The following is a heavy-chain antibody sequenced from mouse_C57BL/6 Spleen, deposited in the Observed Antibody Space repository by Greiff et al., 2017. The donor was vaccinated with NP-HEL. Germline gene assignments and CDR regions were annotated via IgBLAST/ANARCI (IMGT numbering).Heavy chain of an antibody. D-gene: IGHD2-12*01. CDR2: ISYDGSN. V-gene: IGHV3-6*01. J-gene: IGHJ4*01. Sequence: EVQRVESGPGLVKPSQSLSLTCSVTGYSITSGYYWNWIRQFPGNKLEWMGYISYDGSNNYNPSLKNRISITRDPSKNQFFLKLNSVTTEDTATYYCARYYKDYAMDYWGQGTSVTVSS. CDR3: ARYYKDYAMDY. CDR1: GYSITSGYY.